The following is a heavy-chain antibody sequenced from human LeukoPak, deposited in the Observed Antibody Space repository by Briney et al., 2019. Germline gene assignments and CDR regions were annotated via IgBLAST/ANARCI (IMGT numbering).Heavy chain of an antibody. J-gene: IGHJ3*02. V-gene: IGHV3-53*01. D-gene: IGHD6-6*01. Sequence: GGSLRLSCAASGFTVSSNYMSWVRQAPGKGLEWVSVIYSGGSTYYADSVKGRFTISRDNSKNTLYLQMNSLRAEDTAVYYCAKFLYSSSPTDAFDIWGQGTMVTVSS. CDR2: IYSGGST. CDR1: GFTVSSNY. CDR3: AKFLYSSSPTDAFDI.